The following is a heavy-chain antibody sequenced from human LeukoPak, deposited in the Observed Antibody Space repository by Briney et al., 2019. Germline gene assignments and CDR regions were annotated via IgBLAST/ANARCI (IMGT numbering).Heavy chain of an antibody. CDR1: GGSITHYY. Sequence: SETPSLTCSVSGGSITHYYWSWIRQPPGKGLEWIGYIYYSGSTNYNPSLKSRVTISVDTSKIRFSLKLSSVTAADTAVYYCARTQRGYNYGYQYYYYGLDVWGQGTTVTVSS. V-gene: IGHV4-59*01. CDR2: IYYSGST. J-gene: IGHJ6*02. CDR3: ARTQRGYNYGYQYYYYGLDV. D-gene: IGHD5-18*01.